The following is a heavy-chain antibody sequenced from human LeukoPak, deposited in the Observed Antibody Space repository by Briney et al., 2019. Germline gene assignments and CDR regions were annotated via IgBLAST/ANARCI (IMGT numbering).Heavy chain of an antibody. V-gene: IGHV4-30-2*01. D-gene: IGHD1-26*01. J-gene: IGHJ4*02. Sequence: SETLSLTCAVSGGSISSGGYSWSWIRQPPGKGLEWIGYIYHSGSTYYNPSLKSRVTISVDRSKNQFSLKLSSVTAADTAVYYCARYSGSYGEFDYWGQGTLVTVSS. CDR1: GGSISSGGYS. CDR3: ARYSGSYGEFDY. CDR2: IYHSGST.